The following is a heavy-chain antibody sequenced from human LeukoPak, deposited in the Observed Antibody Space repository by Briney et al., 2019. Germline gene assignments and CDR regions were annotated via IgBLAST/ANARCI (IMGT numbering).Heavy chain of an antibody. Sequence: ASVKVSCKASGGTFSSYAISWVRQAPGQGLEWMGRIIPILGIANYAQKFQGRVTITADKSTSTAYMELSSLRSEDTAVYYCARSGIAVAGTGYFDYWGQGTLVTVSS. V-gene: IGHV1-69*04. CDR2: IIPILGIA. J-gene: IGHJ4*02. CDR1: GGTFSSYA. CDR3: ARSGIAVAGTGYFDY. D-gene: IGHD6-19*01.